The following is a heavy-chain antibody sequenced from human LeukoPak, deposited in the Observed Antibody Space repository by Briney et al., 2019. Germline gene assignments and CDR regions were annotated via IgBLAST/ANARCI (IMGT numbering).Heavy chain of an antibody. CDR3: AKDHSGGDTIYYFDY. CDR1: GFTFTTYA. V-gene: IGHV3-23*01. J-gene: IGHJ4*02. D-gene: IGHD4-23*01. Sequence: GGSLRLSCAASGFTFTTYAMSWVRQAPGKGLEWVSVISGSGIGTYYADSVKGRSTISRDNSKNTLYLQMNSLRADDTAVYYCAKDHSGGDTIYYFDYWGQGTLVTVSS. CDR2: ISGSGIGT.